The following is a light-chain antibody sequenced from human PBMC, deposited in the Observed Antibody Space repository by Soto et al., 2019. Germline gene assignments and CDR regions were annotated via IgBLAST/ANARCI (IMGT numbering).Light chain of an antibody. J-gene: IGLJ1*01. Sequence: QPVLTQPPSASGTPRQGVTISCSGSSSNIGSNTVNWYQQLPGTAPKVLIYSNNQRPSGVPDRFSGSKSGTSASLAISGLQSGDEADYYCAAWDDSLNGYVFGTGTKVTVL. V-gene: IGLV1-44*01. CDR3: AAWDDSLNGYV. CDR1: SSNIGSNT. CDR2: SNN.